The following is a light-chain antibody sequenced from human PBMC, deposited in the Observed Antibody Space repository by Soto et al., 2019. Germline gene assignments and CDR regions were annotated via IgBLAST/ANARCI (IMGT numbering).Light chain of an antibody. CDR1: ENVSNNY. J-gene: IGKJ2*01. V-gene: IGKV3-20*01. CDR3: QQYGSSPPYT. CDR2: GAS. Sequence: EVVLTQSPGTLSLSPGERATLSCRASENVSNNYLAWYQQKPGQAPRLLILGASDRAAGIPDRFSGSGSGTDFTLPISRREPEDFAVYYCQQYGSSPPYTFGQWTKLEIK.